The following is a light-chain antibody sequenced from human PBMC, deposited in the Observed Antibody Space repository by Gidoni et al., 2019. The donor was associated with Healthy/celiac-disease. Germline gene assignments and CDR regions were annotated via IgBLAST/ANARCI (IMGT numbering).Light chain of an antibody. CDR1: QSVSSY. CDR2: DAS. J-gene: IGKJ3*01. Sequence: EIVFTQSPATLSLSPGARATLSCRASQSVSSYLAWYQQKPGQAPRLLIYDASNRAAGIPARFSGSGSGTDFTLTISSLEPEDFAVYYCQQRSNWHPIFTFGPGTKVDIK. V-gene: IGKV3-11*01. CDR3: QQRSNWHPIFT.